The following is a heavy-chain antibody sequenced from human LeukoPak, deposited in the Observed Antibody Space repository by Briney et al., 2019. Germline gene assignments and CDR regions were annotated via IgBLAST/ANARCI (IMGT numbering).Heavy chain of an antibody. D-gene: IGHD3-10*01. J-gene: IGHJ4*02. CDR1: GFTVSSNY. Sequence: GGSLRLSCAASGFTVSSNYMSWIRQAPGKGLEWVSYISSSSSYTNYADSVKGRFTISRDNAKNSLYLQMNSLRAEDTAVYYCARGPWFGETWGQGTLVTVSS. CDR2: ISSSSSYT. V-gene: IGHV3-11*03. CDR3: ARGPWFGET.